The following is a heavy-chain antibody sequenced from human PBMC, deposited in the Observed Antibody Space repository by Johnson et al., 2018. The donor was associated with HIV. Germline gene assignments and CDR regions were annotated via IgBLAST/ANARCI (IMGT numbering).Heavy chain of an antibody. CDR3: ARDPLMHGSTFDI. CDR2: TNSDGSST. J-gene: IGHJ3*02. D-gene: IGHD1-26*01. V-gene: IGHV3-74*01. CDR1: GFTFSSYW. Sequence: DVQLVESGGGLVQPGGSLRLSCAASGFTFSSYWMHWFRQVPGNGLVWVSHTNSDGSSTSYADSVRGRFTISRDNAKNTLYLQMDSLRAEDTAVYYCARDPLMHGSTFDIWGPGTMVTVSS.